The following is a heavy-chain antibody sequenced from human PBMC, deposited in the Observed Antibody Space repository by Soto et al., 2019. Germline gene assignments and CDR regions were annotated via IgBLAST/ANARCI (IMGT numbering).Heavy chain of an antibody. CDR2: ISYDGSNK. CDR1: GFTVSDYG. J-gene: IGHJ4*02. CDR3: AKVPPLLNDSSGF. D-gene: IGHD3-22*01. V-gene: IGHV3-30*18. Sequence: SLILSCAASGFTVSDYGMHLVRQAPGKGLEWVAVISYDGSNKYYADSVKGRFTISRDNSKNTLYLQMNSLRAEDTAVYYCAKVPPLLNDSSGFWGQGTLVTVSS.